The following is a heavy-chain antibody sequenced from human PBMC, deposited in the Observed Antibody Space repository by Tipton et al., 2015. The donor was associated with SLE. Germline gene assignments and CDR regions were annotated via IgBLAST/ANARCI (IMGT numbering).Heavy chain of an antibody. CDR3: ASRGGPGAHDAFDI. CDR1: GLRFGEFV. Sequence: SLRLSCEGSGLRFGEFVMGWFRQAPGKGLEWITFVRSEYYGGTTEYAASVKGRFSISRGDSKSVAYLQMNNLKTEDTALYYCASRGGPGAHDAFDIWGQGTMVVVSS. CDR2: VRSEYYGGTT. V-gene: IGHV3-49*03. D-gene: IGHD7-27*01. J-gene: IGHJ3*02.